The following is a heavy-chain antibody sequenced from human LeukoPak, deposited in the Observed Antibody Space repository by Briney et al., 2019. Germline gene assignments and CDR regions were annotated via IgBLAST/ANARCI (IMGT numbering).Heavy chain of an antibody. V-gene: IGHV1-8*01. CDR1: GYTFTSYD. J-gene: IGHJ3*02. D-gene: IGHD3-3*01. CDR2: MNPNSGNT. Sequence: ASVKVSCKASGYTFTSYDINWVRQATGQGLEWMGRMNPNSGNTDFAQNFQGRVTMTRDTSISTAYMELSSLRSEDTAVYYYARVPGDDFWSGFRSDGFDIWGQGTMVTVSS. CDR3: ARVPGDDFWSGFRSDGFDI.